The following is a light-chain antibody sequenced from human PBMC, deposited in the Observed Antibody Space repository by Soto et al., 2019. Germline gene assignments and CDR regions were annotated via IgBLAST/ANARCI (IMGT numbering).Light chain of an antibody. CDR2: DAS. CDR1: QSISSW. CDR3: QHYNSYSEA. V-gene: IGKV1-5*01. J-gene: IGKJ1*01. Sequence: IQLTQSPSCRSGSVGDRVTTTVLASQSISSWLAWYQQKPGKAPKLLIYDASSLESGVPSRFSGSGSGTEFTLTISSLQPDDFATYYCQHYNSYSEAFGQGTKVDIK.